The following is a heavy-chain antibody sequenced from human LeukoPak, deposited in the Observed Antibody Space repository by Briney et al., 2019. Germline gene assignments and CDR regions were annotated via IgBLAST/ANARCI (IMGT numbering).Heavy chain of an antibody. Sequence: GGSLRLSCAASGFTFDDYAMHWVRQAPGKGLEWVSGISWNSGSIGYADSVKGRFTISRDNAKNSLYLQMNSLRAEDMALYYRAKDISLYCSGGSCRYDPGAFDIWGQGTMVTVSS. CDR1: GFTFDDYA. V-gene: IGHV3-9*03. D-gene: IGHD2-15*01. J-gene: IGHJ3*02. CDR3: AKDISLYCSGGSCRYDPGAFDI. CDR2: ISWNSGSI.